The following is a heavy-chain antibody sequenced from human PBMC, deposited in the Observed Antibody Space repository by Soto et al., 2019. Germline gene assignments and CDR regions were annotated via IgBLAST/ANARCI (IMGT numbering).Heavy chain of an antibody. J-gene: IGHJ4*02. Sequence: PGGSLRLSCAASGFSFSSYDMYWVRQAPGKGLEWVAAISYDGTKKYYADSVKGRFTLSRDNSKNTLYLQMNSLRAGDTAVYYCAKGSYSGVYSDFDYWGQGSLVTAPQ. CDR3: AKGSYSGVYSDFDY. D-gene: IGHD1-26*01. CDR1: GFSFSSYD. V-gene: IGHV3-30*18. CDR2: ISYDGTKK.